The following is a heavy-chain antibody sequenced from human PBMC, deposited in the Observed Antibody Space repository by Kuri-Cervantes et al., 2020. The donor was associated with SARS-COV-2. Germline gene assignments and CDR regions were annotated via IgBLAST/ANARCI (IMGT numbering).Heavy chain of an antibody. CDR2: IWYDGSNK. V-gene: IGHV3-33*01. Sequence: GGSLRLSCAASGFTFSSYGMHWVRQAPGKGLEWVAVIWYDGSNKYYADPVKGRFTLSRDNAKNMLFLQMNSLRAEDTAVYCCARVKYSSGWYSYYYGMDVWGQGTTVTVSS. J-gene: IGHJ6*02. CDR1: GFTFSSYG. D-gene: IGHD6-19*01. CDR3: ARVKYSSGWYSYYYGMDV.